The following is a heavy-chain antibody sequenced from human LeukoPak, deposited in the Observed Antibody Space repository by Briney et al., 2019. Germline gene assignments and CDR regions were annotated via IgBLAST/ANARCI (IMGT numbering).Heavy chain of an antibody. CDR3: AIMHGYYDGSGYWVQ. Sequence: GGSLRLSCAASGFTFGSYGMSWVRQAPGKGLEWVSFITPNADRTSYADSVVGSFTISRDNPRNTLYMQMNSLRDEDTAIYYCAIMHGYYDGSGYWVQWGQGTLVTVSS. CDR1: GFTFGSYG. J-gene: IGHJ1*01. CDR2: ITPNADRT. D-gene: IGHD3-22*01. V-gene: IGHV3-23*01.